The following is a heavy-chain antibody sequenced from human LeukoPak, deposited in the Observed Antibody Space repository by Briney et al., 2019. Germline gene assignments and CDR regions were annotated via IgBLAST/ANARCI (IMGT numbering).Heavy chain of an antibody. Sequence: GGSLRLSCAASGFTFSSYGMHWVRQAPGKGLEWVAFIRYDGSNKYYADSVKGRFTISRDNPKNTLYLQMNSLRAEDTAVYYCAKSGYDFGGWFDPWGQGTLVTVSS. J-gene: IGHJ5*02. CDR2: IRYDGSNK. D-gene: IGHD5-12*01. CDR3: AKSGYDFGGWFDP. CDR1: GFTFSSYG. V-gene: IGHV3-30*02.